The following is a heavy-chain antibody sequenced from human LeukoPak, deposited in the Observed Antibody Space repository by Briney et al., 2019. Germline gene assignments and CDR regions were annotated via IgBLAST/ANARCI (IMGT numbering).Heavy chain of an antibody. CDR3: ARFEAAAGTGMFDP. J-gene: IGHJ5*02. CDR1: GFTVSSIY. V-gene: IGHV3-53*01. Sequence: PGGSLRLSCAASGFTVSSIYMSWVRQAPGKGLEWVSVIYSGGSTYYADSVKGRFTISRDNSKNTLYLQMNSLRAEDTAVYYCARFEAAAGTGMFDPWGQGTLVTVSS. CDR2: IYSGGST. D-gene: IGHD6-13*01.